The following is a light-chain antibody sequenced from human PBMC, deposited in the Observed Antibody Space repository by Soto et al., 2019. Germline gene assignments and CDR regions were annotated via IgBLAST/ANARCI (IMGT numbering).Light chain of an antibody. CDR2: AAT. J-gene: IGKJ4*01. Sequence: DIQMTQSPSSLSASVGDRVTITCRASQSISSYLNWYQQQPRKAPKVLFYAATSLQSGVPSTFSGSGYGTYITLTTSSLQPEEFAAYYDQQSYSTPHTFGGGTKVEI. V-gene: IGKV1-39*01. CDR3: QQSYSTPHT. CDR1: QSISSY.